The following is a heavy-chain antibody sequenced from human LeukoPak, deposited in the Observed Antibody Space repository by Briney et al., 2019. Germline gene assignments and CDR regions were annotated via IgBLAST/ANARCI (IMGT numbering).Heavy chain of an antibody. Sequence: PSQTLSLTCTVSGGSISSGDYYWSWIRQPPGKGLEWMGYIYYSGSTYYNPSLKSRVTISVDTSKNQFSLKLSSVTAADTAVYYCARIVTFGGVIVMRARAFDIWGQGTVVTVSS. CDR3: ARIVTFGGVIVMRARAFDI. CDR2: IYYSGST. V-gene: IGHV4-30-4*01. J-gene: IGHJ3*02. D-gene: IGHD3-16*02. CDR1: GGSISSGDYY.